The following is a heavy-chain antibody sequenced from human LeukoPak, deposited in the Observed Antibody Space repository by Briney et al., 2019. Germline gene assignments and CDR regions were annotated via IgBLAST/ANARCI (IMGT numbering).Heavy chain of an antibody. Sequence: SETLSLTCAVYGGSFSGYYWRWICQPPGKGLEWIGDVNHSGSTNYNPSLKSRVTISVDASKHQFFLKLSSVTAADTAVYYCARVPTYYYDSSGHHGPIDFWGQGTLVTVSS. V-gene: IGHV4-34*01. CDR2: VNHSGST. CDR1: GGSFSGYY. D-gene: IGHD3-22*01. CDR3: ARVPTYYYDSSGHHGPIDF. J-gene: IGHJ4*02.